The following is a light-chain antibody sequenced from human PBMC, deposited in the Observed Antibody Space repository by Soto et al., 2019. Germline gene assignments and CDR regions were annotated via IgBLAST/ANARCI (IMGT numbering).Light chain of an antibody. CDR2: RNN. J-gene: IGLJ3*02. V-gene: IGLV1-47*01. CDR1: FSNIGSNF. CDR3: AAWDDSLSGVV. Sequence: QSVLTQPPSASGTPGQTVTISCSGRFSNIGSNFIYWYQQLPGTAPKLLIYRNNERPSGVPDRFSASKSGTSASLAISELRSEDEADYHCAAWDDSLSGVVFGGGTKLTVL.